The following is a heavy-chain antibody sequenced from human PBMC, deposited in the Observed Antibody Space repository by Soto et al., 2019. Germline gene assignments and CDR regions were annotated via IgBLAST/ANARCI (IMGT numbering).Heavy chain of an antibody. CDR2: IIPILGIA. Sequence: QVQLVQSGAEVKKPGSSVKVSCKASGGTFSSYTISWVRQAPGQGREWMGRIIPILGIANYAQKFQGRVTITADKSTSTAYMELSSLRSEDTAVYYCATGGSYGDYWGQGTLVTVSS. D-gene: IGHD1-26*01. CDR3: ATGGSYGDY. CDR1: GGTFSSYT. V-gene: IGHV1-69*02. J-gene: IGHJ4*02.